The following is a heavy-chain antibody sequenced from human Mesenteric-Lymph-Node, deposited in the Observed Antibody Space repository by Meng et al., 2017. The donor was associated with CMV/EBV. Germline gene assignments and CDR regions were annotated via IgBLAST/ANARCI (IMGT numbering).Heavy chain of an antibody. D-gene: IGHD5-24*01. CDR1: GVSVSRGSYY. CDR3: ARDPREIRDYFDY. J-gene: IGHJ4*02. CDR2: IYFTGST. Sequence: SETLSLTCNVSGVSVSRGSYYWSWIRQPPGKGLEWIGNIYFTGSTYYNPSLKSRVTLSVDTSKNQFSLRLSSVTAADTAVYYCARDPREIRDYFDYWGQGTLVTVSS. V-gene: IGHV4-61*01.